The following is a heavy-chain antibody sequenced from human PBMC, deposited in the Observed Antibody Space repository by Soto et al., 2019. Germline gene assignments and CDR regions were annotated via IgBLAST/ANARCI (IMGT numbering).Heavy chain of an antibody. CDR2: ISSSSNYI. V-gene: IGHV3-21*01. CDR1: GFTFSTYS. CDR3: ARDDSSGYPDY. J-gene: IGHJ4*02. D-gene: IGHD3-22*01. Sequence: GGSLRLSCAASGFTFSTYSMNWVRQAPGKGLQWVSSISSSSNYIYYADSLKGRFTISRDNAKNSLYLQMNSLRADDTAVYYCARDDSSGYPDYWGQGTLVTVSS.